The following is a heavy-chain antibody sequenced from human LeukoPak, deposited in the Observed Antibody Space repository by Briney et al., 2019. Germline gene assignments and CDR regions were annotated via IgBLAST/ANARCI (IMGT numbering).Heavy chain of an antibody. CDR2: IGAYAART. V-gene: IGHV3-23*01. J-gene: IGHJ5*01. Sequence: GRSLRLSCAASGFTFSSYAMTWVRQAPGRGLEWVSTIGAYAARTYYADSVKGRFTTSRENSKSTLSLQMNSLRAEDTALYYCAKDPLGGGSSLINWFDSWGQGVWVTVSS. D-gene: IGHD1-26*01. CDR3: AKDPLGGGSSLINWFDS. CDR1: GFTFSSYA.